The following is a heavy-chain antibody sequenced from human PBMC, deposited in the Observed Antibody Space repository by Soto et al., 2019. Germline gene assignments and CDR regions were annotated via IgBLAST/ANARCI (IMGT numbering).Heavy chain of an antibody. CDR2: IYYSAIT. J-gene: IGHJ6*02. CDR1: GGSISSYY. V-gene: IGHV4-59*01. Sequence: QVQLQESGPGLVKPSETLSLTCTVSGGSISSYYWSWIRQPPGKGLEWIGYIYYSAITNYNPSLKTPVTISVNTSKNQFSLKLSSVPAADTAVYYCARYKSNYYYGMDVWGQGTTVTVSS. CDR3: ARYKSNYYYGMDV. D-gene: IGHD1-20*01.